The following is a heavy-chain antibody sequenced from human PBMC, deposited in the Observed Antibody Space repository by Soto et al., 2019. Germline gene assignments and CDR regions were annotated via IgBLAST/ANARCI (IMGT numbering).Heavy chain of an antibody. Sequence: ASVKVSCKASGYTFTSYAMHWVRQAPGQRLEWMGWINAGNGNTKYSQKFQGRVTITRDTSASTAYMELCRLRSEDTSVYYCARGEALRFLEWLFELDHWGQGTLVTVSS. V-gene: IGHV1-3*01. CDR1: GYTFTSYA. CDR3: ARGEALRFLEWLFELDH. D-gene: IGHD3-3*01. CDR2: INAGNGNT. J-gene: IGHJ5*02.